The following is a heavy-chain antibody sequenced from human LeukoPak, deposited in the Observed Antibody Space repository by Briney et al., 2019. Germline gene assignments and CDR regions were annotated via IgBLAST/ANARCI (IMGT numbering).Heavy chain of an antibody. J-gene: IGHJ5*02. CDR2: IYHSGST. V-gene: IGHV4-59*05. D-gene: IGHD4-17*01. CDR1: GGSISSYY. CDR3: ATHDYGPNWFDP. Sequence: SETLSLTCTVSGGSISSYYWSWIRQPAGKGLEWIGRIYHSGSTYYNPSLKSRVTISVDTSKDQFPLNLSSVTAADTAVYYCATHDYGPNWFDPWGQGTLVTVSS.